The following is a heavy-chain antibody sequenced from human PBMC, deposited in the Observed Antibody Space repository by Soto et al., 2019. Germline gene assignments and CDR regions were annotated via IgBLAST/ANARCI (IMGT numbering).Heavy chain of an antibody. D-gene: IGHD1-26*01. J-gene: IGHJ1*01. Sequence: TLSLTCSVSGDSISTEGYYWSWIRQHPGKGLEWIGYIYYSGLTSYNPSLKSRVTISRATSKNQFYLKLSSVTAADTAVYYCARSRSYYVEDFQKWGQGTLVTVSS. V-gene: IGHV4-31*03. CDR1: GDSISTEGYY. CDR3: ARSRSYYVEDFQK. CDR2: IYYSGLT.